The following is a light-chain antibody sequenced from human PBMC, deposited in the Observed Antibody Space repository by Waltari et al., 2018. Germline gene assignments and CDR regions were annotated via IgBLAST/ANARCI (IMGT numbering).Light chain of an antibody. CDR1: RPNIGSGSD. Sequence: QSVLTQPPSVSGAPGQRVTISCTGSRPNIGSGSDLHWYQQLPGTAPKLLIYGNVVRPSGVPDRFSASKSGTSASLAITGLQAEDEADYYCQSYDDSLSGWVFGGGTKVTVL. J-gene: IGLJ3*02. CDR3: QSYDDSLSGWV. V-gene: IGLV1-40*01. CDR2: GNV.